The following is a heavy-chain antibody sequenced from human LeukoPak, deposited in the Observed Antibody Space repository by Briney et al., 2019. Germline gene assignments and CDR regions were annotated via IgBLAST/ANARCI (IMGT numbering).Heavy chain of an antibody. CDR2: INHSGST. V-gene: IGHV4-34*01. Sequence: PSETLSLTCAVYGGSFSGYYWSWIRQPPGKGLEWIGEINHSGSTNYNPSLKSRVTISVDTSKNQFSLKLSSVTAADTAVYYCARGEMKYYPNRNNWFDPWGQGTLVTVSS. J-gene: IGHJ5*02. CDR1: GGSFSGYY. CDR3: ARGEMKYYPNRNNWFDP. D-gene: IGHD2/OR15-2a*01.